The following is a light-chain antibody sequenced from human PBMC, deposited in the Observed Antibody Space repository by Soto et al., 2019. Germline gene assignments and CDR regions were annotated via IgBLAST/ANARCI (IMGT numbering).Light chain of an antibody. CDR2: DAS. J-gene: IGKJ4*01. CDR3: QQRINWPLT. Sequence: EIVSTQSPATLSLSPGERATLSCRASQSVSSYLAWYQQKPGQAPSLLIYDASNRATGITARFSGSGSGTDFTLTISSLEPEDFSVYYCQQRINWPLTFGGGTKVEIK. CDR1: QSVSSY. V-gene: IGKV3-11*01.